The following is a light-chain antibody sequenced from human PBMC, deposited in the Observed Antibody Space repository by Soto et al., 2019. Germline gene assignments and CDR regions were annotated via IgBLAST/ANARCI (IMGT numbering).Light chain of an antibody. J-gene: IGLJ1*01. CDR1: SSDLGIYNY. V-gene: IGLV2-14*01. CDR2: EVT. CDR3: SSYTNSSNRV. Sequence: QSVLTQPASVSGSPGQSIAISCSGSSSDLGIYNYVSWYQQHPGKVPKLIIFEVTNRPSGVSNRFSGSKSGNTASLTISGLQAEDEADYYCSSYTNSSNRVLGNGTKVTVL.